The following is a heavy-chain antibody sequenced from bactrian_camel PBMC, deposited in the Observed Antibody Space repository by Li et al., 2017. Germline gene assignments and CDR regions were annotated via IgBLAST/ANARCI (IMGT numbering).Heavy chain of an antibody. Sequence: VQLVESGGGSVQAGGSLKLSCSASRFTFSSVVMGWFRLIPTDDHEAEVVATISPGGDLTYYTDSVEGRFTISRDNAKNTAYLQMNSLEPDDTAMYYCAARYQGGFGYGGLCTDRLTDFPYWGQGTQVTVS. CDR1: RFTFSSVV. V-gene: IGHV3S31*01. CDR3: AARYQGGFGYGGLCTDRLTDFPY. D-gene: IGHD5*01. CDR2: ISPGGDLT. J-gene: IGHJ6*01.